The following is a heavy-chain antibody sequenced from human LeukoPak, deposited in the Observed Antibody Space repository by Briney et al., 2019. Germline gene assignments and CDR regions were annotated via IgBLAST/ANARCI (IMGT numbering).Heavy chain of an antibody. V-gene: IGHV3-30*18. CDR2: ISYDGSNK. CDR3: AKIGYSSSWYPIDY. Sequence: GGSLRLSCAASGFTFSSYGMHWVRQAPGKGLEWVAVISYDGSNKYYADSVKGRFTISRDNSKNTLYLQMNSLRAEDTAVYYCAKIGYSSSWYPIDYWGQGTLVTVSS. J-gene: IGHJ4*02. CDR1: GFTFSSYG. D-gene: IGHD6-13*01.